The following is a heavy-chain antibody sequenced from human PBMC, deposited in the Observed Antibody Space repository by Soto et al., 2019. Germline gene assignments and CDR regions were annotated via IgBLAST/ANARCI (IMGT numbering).Heavy chain of an antibody. V-gene: IGHV3-23*01. D-gene: IGHD6-19*01. J-gene: IGHJ5*02. CDR3: AKDFPSPQFTWLKFGL. CDR2: ISGSVSTR. Sequence: GGSLRLSFAASGFTLRSYGMSWVRQAPGKGLEWILDISGSVSTRDYTDTAKGRFTISRDNSKNTLYLQMNSLRAEDTALYYCAKDFPSPQFTWLKFGLWGQGTLVTVSS. CDR1: GFTLRSYG.